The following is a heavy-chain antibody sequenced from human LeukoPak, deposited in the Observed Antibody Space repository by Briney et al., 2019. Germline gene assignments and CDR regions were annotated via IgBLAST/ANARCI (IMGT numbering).Heavy chain of an antibody. D-gene: IGHD6-19*01. CDR2: ISAYNGNT. V-gene: IGHV1-18*01. CDR1: GGTFSSYA. J-gene: IGHJ4*02. CDR3: ARSPRIAVAGTIDY. Sequence: GSSVKVSCKASGGTFSSYAISWVRQAPGQGLEWMGWISAYNGNTNYAQKLQGRVTMTTDTSTSTAYMELRSLRSDDTAVYYCARSPRIAVAGTIDYWGQGTLVTVSS.